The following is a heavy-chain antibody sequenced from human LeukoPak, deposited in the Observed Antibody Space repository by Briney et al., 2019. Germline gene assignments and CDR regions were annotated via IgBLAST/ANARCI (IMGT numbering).Heavy chain of an antibody. Sequence: GGSLRLSCTASGFTFSGAWMTWVRQAPGKGLEWVANIREDGTEKNYVDSVKGRFTISRDNAKNSLFLQMSNLRDDDTAIYYCTRHVGISFWGQGTLVTVSS. J-gene: IGHJ4*02. CDR2: IREDGTEK. CDR3: TRHVGISF. V-gene: IGHV3-7*01. CDR1: GFTFSGAW. D-gene: IGHD7-27*01.